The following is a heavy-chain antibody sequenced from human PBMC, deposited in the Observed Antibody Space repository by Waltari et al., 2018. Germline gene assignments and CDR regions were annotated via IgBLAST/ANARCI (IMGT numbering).Heavy chain of an antibody. CDR1: GFTFVDYP. Sequence: EVRLVQSGGAVVQPGGSLRLSCAASGFTFVDYPMHWVRQVPGKGLEWVSLISWDGGTTYYADSVKGRFTVSRDSSKNSLYLQMNSLRVEDSALYYCGKDLSRLGVVSLCDSWGQGALVTVSS. V-gene: IGHV3-43*01. CDR3: GKDLSRLGVVSLCDS. J-gene: IGHJ5*02. CDR2: ISWDGGTT. D-gene: IGHD2-15*01.